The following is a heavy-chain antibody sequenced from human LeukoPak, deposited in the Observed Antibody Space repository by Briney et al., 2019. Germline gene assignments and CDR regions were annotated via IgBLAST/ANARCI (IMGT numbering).Heavy chain of an antibody. D-gene: IGHD1-14*01. CDR1: GGSISSYY. CDR2: IYYSGST. V-gene: IGHV4-59*12. J-gene: IGHJ4*02. Sequence: SETLSLTCTVSGGSISSYYWSWIRQSPGKGLEWIGYIYYSGSTNYNPSLKSRVTISVDTSKNQFSLKLSSVTAADTAVYYCARGRSRRALGYWGQGTLVTVSS. CDR3: ARGRSRRALGY.